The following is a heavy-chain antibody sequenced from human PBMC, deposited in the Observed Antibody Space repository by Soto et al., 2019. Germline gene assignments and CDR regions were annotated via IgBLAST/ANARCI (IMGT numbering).Heavy chain of an antibody. CDR1: GGTFSSYA. Sequence: QVQLVQSGAEVKKPGSSVKVSCKASGGTFSSYAISWVRQAPGQELEWMGGIIPIFGTANYAQKFQGRVTITADESTSTAYMELSSLRSEDTAVYYCARGCSSTSCPVFIDYYYGMDVWGQGTTVTVSS. D-gene: IGHD2-2*01. J-gene: IGHJ6*02. V-gene: IGHV1-69*01. CDR2: IIPIFGTA. CDR3: ARGCSSTSCPVFIDYYYGMDV.